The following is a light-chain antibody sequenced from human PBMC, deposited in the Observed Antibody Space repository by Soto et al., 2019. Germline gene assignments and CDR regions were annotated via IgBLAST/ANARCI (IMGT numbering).Light chain of an antibody. CDR3: QQYNNWPPYT. Sequence: EVLMTQSPATLSVSPGERATLSCRASQSVSSQLAWYQQKPGQAPRLLIYGASTRATGIPVRFSGSGSGTEFTLTISSLQSEDFAVYYCQQYNNWPPYTFGQGTKWISN. CDR2: GAS. J-gene: IGKJ2*01. V-gene: IGKV3-15*01. CDR1: QSVSSQ.